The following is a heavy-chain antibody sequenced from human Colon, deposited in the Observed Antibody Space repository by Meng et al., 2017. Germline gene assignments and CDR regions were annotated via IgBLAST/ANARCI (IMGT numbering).Heavy chain of an antibody. CDR2: INPNRSNT. V-gene: IGHV1-2*02. D-gene: IGHD5-18*01. CDR3: AEIMSPWIQLWAFDY. Sequence: ASVQVSCKPSGYTFTGYYMHWVRQAPGQGFEWMGWINPNRSNTYYVQKFQGRVTMTRDTSISTAYMELSRLGSDDTVFYYWAEIMSPWIQLWAFDYWGQGTLVTVSS. J-gene: IGHJ4*02. CDR1: GYTFTGYY.